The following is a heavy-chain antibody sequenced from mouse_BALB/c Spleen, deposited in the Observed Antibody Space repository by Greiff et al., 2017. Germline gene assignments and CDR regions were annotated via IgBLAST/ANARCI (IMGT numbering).Heavy chain of an antibody. CDR2: IDPENGNT. J-gene: IGHJ3*01. Sequence: VQLKESGAELVRPGALVKLSCKASGFNIKDYYMHWVKQRPEQGLEWIGWIDPENGNTIYDPKFQGKASITADTSSNTAYLQLSSLTSEDTAVYYCARGDYGWFAYWGQGTLVTVSA. D-gene: IGHD1-1*01. CDR1: GFNIKDYY. CDR3: ARGDYGWFAY. V-gene: IGHV14-1*02.